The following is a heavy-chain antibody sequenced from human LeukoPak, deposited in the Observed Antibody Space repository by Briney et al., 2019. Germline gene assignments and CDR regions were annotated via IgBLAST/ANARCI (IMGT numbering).Heavy chain of an antibody. Sequence: GGSLRLSCAASGFTFSSYSMNWVRQAPGKGLEWVSSISSSSSYIYYADSVKGRFTISRDNAKNSLYLQMNSLRAEDTAVYYCAREGSWYASYYYYYYMDVWGKGTTVTVSS. CDR1: GFTFSSYS. J-gene: IGHJ6*03. D-gene: IGHD6-13*01. CDR2: ISSSSSYI. CDR3: AREGSWYASYYYYYYMDV. V-gene: IGHV3-21*01.